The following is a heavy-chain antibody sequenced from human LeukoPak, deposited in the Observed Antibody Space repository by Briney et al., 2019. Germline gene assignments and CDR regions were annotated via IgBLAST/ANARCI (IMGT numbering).Heavy chain of an antibody. Sequence: GGSLRLSCAASGFTFSSYWTSWVRQAPGKGLEWVANIKQDGSEKYYVDSVKGRFTISRDNAKNSLYLQMNSLRAEDTAVYYCARLTTVLFFDYWGQGTLVTVSS. D-gene: IGHD4-17*01. CDR2: IKQDGSEK. J-gene: IGHJ4*02. V-gene: IGHV3-7*01. CDR3: ARLTTVLFFDY. CDR1: GFTFSSYW.